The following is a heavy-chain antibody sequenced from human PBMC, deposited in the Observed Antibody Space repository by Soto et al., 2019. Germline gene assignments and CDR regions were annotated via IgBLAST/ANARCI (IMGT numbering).Heavy chain of an antibody. J-gene: IGHJ5*02. Sequence: QVQLQQWGAGLLKPSETLSLTCAVYGGSFSGYYWSWIRQPPGKGLEWIGEINHSGSTNYNPSLKSRVTISVDTSKNQFSLKLISVTAADTAVYYCARADQDLNWFDPWGQGTLVTVSS. V-gene: IGHV4-34*01. CDR1: GGSFSGYY. CDR2: INHSGST. CDR3: ARADQDLNWFDP.